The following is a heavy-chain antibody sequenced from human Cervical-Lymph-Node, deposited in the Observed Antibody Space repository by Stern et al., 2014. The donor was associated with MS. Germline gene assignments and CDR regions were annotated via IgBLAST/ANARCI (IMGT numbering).Heavy chain of an antibody. CDR3: AREGIPGAGGAFDN. V-gene: IGHV1-69*06. CDR2: IIPIFATT. D-gene: IGHD1-26*01. CDR1: GGTFSSYT. J-gene: IGHJ4*02. Sequence: DQLVESGAEVKKPGSSVKVSCNVSGGTFSSYTLNWVRQAPGKGLEWMGGIIPIFATTNYPQRFQGKVTITADRSTSTTYLEVSSLTSEDTAVYYCAREGIPGAGGAFDNWGQGTLVIVSS.